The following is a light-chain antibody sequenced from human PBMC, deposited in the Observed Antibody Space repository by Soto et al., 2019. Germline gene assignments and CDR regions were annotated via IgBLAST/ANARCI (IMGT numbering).Light chain of an antibody. J-gene: IGLJ3*02. CDR2: EVT. CDR1: SSDVGAYNY. CDR3: SSFASSNTWV. Sequence: QSALTQPPSASGSPGQSVTISCTGTSSDVGAYNYVSWYQQHAGKAPKLVIYEVTKRPSGVPDRFSGSKSANTASLTVSGLQAEDEADYYCSSFASSNTWVFGGGTKRIVL. V-gene: IGLV2-8*01.